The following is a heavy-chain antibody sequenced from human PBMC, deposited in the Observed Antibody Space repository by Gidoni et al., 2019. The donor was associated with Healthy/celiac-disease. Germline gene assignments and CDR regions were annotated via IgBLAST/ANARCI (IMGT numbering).Heavy chain of an antibody. D-gene: IGHD4-17*01. CDR1: GFPFDDYA. CDR3: AKAPIYGDYYGVFDY. J-gene: IGHJ4*02. Sequence: EVQLVESGGGLVQPGRSLRLSCAASGFPFDDYAMHWVRQAPGKGLEWVSGISWNSGRIGYADSVKGRFTISRDNAKNSLYLQMNSLRPEDTALYYCAKAPIYGDYYGVFDYWGQGTLVTVSS. CDR2: ISWNSGRI. V-gene: IGHV3-9*01.